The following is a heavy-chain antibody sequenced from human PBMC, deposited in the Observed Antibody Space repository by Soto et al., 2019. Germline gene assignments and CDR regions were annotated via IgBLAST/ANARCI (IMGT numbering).Heavy chain of an antibody. CDR3: VKGEYYFDSSGYYPFDY. Sequence: GGSLRLSCAASGFAFSRYAMHWVRQAPGKDLEWVAVMSYDGSNIYYADSVRGRMTISRDNSKNTQYLQMSSLRADDPVLYYCVKGEYYFDSSGYYPFDYWGQGPRVTVSS. V-gene: IGHV3-30*14. CDR2: MSYDGSNI. D-gene: IGHD3-22*01. CDR1: GFAFSRYA. J-gene: IGHJ4*02.